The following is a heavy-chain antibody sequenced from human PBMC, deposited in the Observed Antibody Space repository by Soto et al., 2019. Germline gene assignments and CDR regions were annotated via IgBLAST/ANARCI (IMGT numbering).Heavy chain of an antibody. CDR2: ISSSSYI. CDR3: ASAGYCSGGSCYSGEFDY. J-gene: IGHJ4*02. CDR1: GFTFSSYS. Sequence: PGGSLRLSCAASGFTFSSYSMNWVRQAPGKGLEWVSSISSSSYIYYADSVKGRFTISRDNAKNSLYLQMNSLRAEDTAVYYCASAGYCSGGSCYSGEFDYWGQGT. D-gene: IGHD2-15*01. V-gene: IGHV3-21*01.